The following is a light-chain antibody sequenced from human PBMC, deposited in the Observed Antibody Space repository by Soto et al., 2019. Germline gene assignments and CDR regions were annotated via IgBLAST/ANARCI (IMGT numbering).Light chain of an antibody. CDR3: SSYTSSSTHL. CDR1: SSDVGVYNY. V-gene: IGLV2-14*01. J-gene: IGLJ1*01. Sequence: LAQPASVSGSPGQSINISCTGTSSDVGVYNYVSWYQQHPGKAPKLMIYDVSNRPSGVSNRFSGSKSGNTASLTISGLQAEDEADYYCSSYTSSSTHLFGTGTKVTVL. CDR2: DVS.